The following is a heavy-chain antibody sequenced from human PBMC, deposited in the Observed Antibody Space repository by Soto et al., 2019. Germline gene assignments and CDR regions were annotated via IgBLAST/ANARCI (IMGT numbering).Heavy chain of an antibody. V-gene: IGHV4-34*01. J-gene: IGHJ4*02. CDR2: INHSGST. D-gene: IGHD6-13*01. Sequence: SETLSLTCAVYGGSFSGYYWSWIRQPPGKGLEWIGEINHSGSTNYNPSLKSRVTISVDTSKNQFSLKLSSVTAADTAVYYCARGVKTYSSSWYVSSYFDYWGQGTLVTV. CDR3: ARGVKTYSSSWYVSSYFDY. CDR1: GGSFSGYY.